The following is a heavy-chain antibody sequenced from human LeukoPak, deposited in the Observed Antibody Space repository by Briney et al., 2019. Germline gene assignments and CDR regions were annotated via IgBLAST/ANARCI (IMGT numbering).Heavy chain of an antibody. D-gene: IGHD6-13*01. CDR1: GFTFDDYA. V-gene: IGHV3-9*01. Sequence: GGSLRLSCAASGFTFDDYAMHWVRQAPGKGLEWVSGINWNTNSIKYADSVKGRFTISRDNAKNSLYLQVNSLRAEDTALYYCAKGSSGWSTDAFDIWGQGTMVTVSS. J-gene: IGHJ3*02. CDR2: INWNTNSI. CDR3: AKGSSGWSTDAFDI.